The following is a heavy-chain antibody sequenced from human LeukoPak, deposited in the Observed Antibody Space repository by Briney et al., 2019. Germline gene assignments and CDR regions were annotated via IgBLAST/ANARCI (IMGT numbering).Heavy chain of an antibody. CDR1: GGSIGSSNW. J-gene: IGHJ4*02. CDR2: IYHSGTT. CDR3: ATYFYGDYASYYFDF. V-gene: IGHV4-4*02. Sequence: SRTLSLTCAVSGGSIGSSNWWSWARQPPGKGLEWIGEIYHSGTTNYNPSLKSRVTMSVDKSKNQFSLKLSSVTAADTAIYYCATYFYGDYASYYFDFWGQGTLVTVSS. D-gene: IGHD4-17*01.